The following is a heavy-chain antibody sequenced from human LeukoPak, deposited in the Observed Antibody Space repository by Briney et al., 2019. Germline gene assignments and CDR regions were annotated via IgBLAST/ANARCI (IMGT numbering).Heavy chain of an antibody. V-gene: IGHV3-66*01. Sequence: GGSLRLSCAASGFTFDDYAMHWVRQAPGKGLEWVSVIYSGGSTYYADSVKGRFTISRDNSKNTLYLQMNSLRAEDTAVYYCARDRYSSSWYFWFDPWGQGTLVTVSS. CDR3: ARDRYSSSWYFWFDP. D-gene: IGHD6-13*01. J-gene: IGHJ5*02. CDR2: IYSGGST. CDR1: GFTFDDYA.